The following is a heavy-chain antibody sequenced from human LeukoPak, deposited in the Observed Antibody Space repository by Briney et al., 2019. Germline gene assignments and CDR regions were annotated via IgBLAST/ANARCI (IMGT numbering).Heavy chain of an antibody. D-gene: IGHD3-3*01. CDR1: GYSFTSYW. CDR3: ARAPSYDFWSGYSRFPFDY. J-gene: IGHJ4*02. CDR2: IYPGDSDT. V-gene: IGHV5-51*01. Sequence: GESLKISCKGSGYSFTSYWIGWVRQMPGKGLEWMGIIYPGDSDTRYSPSFQGQVTISADKSISTAYLQWSSLKASDTAMYYCARAPSYDFWSGYSRFPFDYWGQGTLVTVSS.